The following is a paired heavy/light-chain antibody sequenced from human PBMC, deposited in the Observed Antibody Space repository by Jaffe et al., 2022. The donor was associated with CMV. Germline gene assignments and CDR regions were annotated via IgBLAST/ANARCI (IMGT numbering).Heavy chain of an antibody. CDR2: IRSKAYGGTT. Sequence: EVQLVESGGGLVQPGRSLRLSCTASGFTFGDYAMSWVRQAPGKGLEWVGFIRSKAYGGTTEYAASVKGRFTISRDDSKSIAYLQMNSLKTEDTAVYYCTRDTPPRPSYDFWSGLYYFDYWGQGTLVTVSS. V-gene: IGHV3-49*04. CDR1: GFTFGDYA. D-gene: IGHD3-3*01. J-gene: IGHJ4*02. CDR3: TRDTPPRPSYDFWSGLYYFDY.
Light chain of an antibody. CDR3: QQYYSYPART. V-gene: IGKV1-8*01. CDR2: AAS. Sequence: AIRITQSPSSLSASTGDRVTITCRASQGISSYLAWYQQKPGKAPKLLIYAASTLQSGVPSRFSGSGSGTDFTLTISCLQSEDFATYYCQQYYSYPARTFGQGTKVEIK. J-gene: IGKJ1*01. CDR1: QGISSY.